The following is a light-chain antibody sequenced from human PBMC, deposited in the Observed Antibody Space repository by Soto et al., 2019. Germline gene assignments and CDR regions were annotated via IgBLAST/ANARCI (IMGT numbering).Light chain of an antibody. CDR1: QSVSSY. CDR3: QQRSNWPIT. Sequence: EIAMTQSPATLSLSPEERATLSCRASQSVSSYLAWYQQKPGQAPRLLIYDASNRATGIPARFSGSGSGTDFTLTISSLEPEDFAVYYCQQRSNWPITFGQGTRLEIK. CDR2: DAS. V-gene: IGKV3-11*01. J-gene: IGKJ5*01.